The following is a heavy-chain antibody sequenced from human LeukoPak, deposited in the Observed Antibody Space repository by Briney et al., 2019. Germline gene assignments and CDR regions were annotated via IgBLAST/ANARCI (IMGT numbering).Heavy chain of an antibody. Sequence: GGSLRLSCAASGFTFSSYGMHWVRQAPGKGLEWVAFIRYDGSNKYYADSVKGRFTISRDNSKNTLYLQMNSLRAEDTAVYYCAKEGSSWSYFDYWGQGTLVTVSS. CDR1: GFTFSSYG. D-gene: IGHD6-13*01. J-gene: IGHJ4*02. CDR2: IRYDGSNK. V-gene: IGHV3-30*02. CDR3: AKEGSSWSYFDY.